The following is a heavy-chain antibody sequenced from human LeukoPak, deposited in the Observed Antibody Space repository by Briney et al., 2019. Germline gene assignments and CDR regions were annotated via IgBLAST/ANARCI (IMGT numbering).Heavy chain of an antibody. CDR1: GFTFSSYA. J-gene: IGHJ4*02. CDR3: AKVRNPGIAAAGHFDY. V-gene: IGHV3-23*01. D-gene: IGHD6-13*01. Sequence: GGSLRLSCAASGFTFSSYALSWVRQAPGKGLEWVSAISGSGGSTYYADSVKGRFTISRDNSKNTLYLQTNSLRAEDTAVYYCAKVRNPGIAAAGHFDYWGQGTLVTVSS. CDR2: ISGSGGST.